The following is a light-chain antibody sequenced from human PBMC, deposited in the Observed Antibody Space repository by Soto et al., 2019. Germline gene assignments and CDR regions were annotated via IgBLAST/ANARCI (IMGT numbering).Light chain of an antibody. J-gene: IGLJ1*01. CDR2: EVS. Sequence: QSVLTQPSSLSGSPGQSITISCTGTISDVGGYNYVSWYQQHPGKAPKLMIYEVSNRPSGVSNRFSGSKSGNTASLTISGLQAEDEADYYCSSYISRSRVFGTGTKVTVL. CDR1: ISDVGGYNY. V-gene: IGLV2-14*01. CDR3: SSYISRSRV.